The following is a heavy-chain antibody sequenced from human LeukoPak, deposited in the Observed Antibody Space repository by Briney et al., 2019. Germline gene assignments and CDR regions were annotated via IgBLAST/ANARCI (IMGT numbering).Heavy chain of an antibody. CDR1: GFTFSSYA. CDR2: ISGSGGST. D-gene: IGHD3-22*01. Sequence: GGSLRLSCAASGFTFSSYAMSWVREAPGRGLEWVSAISGSGGSTYYADSVKGRFTISRDNSKNTLYLQMNSLRAEDTAVYYCAKDRITMIVVVTYAFDIWGQGTMVTVSS. J-gene: IGHJ3*02. V-gene: IGHV3-23*01. CDR3: AKDRITMIVVVTYAFDI.